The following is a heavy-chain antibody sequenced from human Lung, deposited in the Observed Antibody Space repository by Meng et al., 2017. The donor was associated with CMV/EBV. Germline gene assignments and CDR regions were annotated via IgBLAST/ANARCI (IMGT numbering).Heavy chain of an antibody. CDR3: ASELRYLEWFSYNDY. V-gene: IGHV3-21*01. Sequence: GGSLRLSCTASGFAFSTYSMTWVRQVPGKAPEWLSAITSGGSTYYAGSVRGRFTISRDNAENSLYLQMNSLRVEDTAVYYCASELRYLEWFSYNDYWGQGXLVTVSS. CDR2: ITSGGST. D-gene: IGHD3-3*01. CDR1: GFAFSTYS. J-gene: IGHJ4*02.